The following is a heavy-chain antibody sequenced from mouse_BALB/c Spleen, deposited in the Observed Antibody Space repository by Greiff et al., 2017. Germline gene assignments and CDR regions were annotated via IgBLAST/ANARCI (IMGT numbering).Heavy chain of an antibody. V-gene: IGHV1S81*02. Sequence: QVQLKQPGAELVKPGASVKLSCKASGYTFTSYWMHWVKQRPGQGLEWIGEINPSNGRTNYNEKFKSKATLTVDKSSSTAYMQLSSLTSEDSAVYYCALTARATAWFAYWGQGTLVTVSA. CDR2: INPSNGRT. D-gene: IGHD3-2*01. CDR3: ALTARATAWFAY. CDR1: GYTFTSYW. J-gene: IGHJ3*01.